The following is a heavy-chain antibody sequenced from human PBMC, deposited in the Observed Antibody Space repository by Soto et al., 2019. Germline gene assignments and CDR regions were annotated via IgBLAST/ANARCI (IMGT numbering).Heavy chain of an antibody. D-gene: IGHD3-10*01. V-gene: IGHV4-59*08. J-gene: IGHJ5*02. CDR3: ASLDYYGSGSYSPWFDP. CDR1: GGSISSYY. Sequence: SETLSLTCTVSGGSISSYYWSWIRQPPGKGLEWIGYIYYSGSTNYNPSLKSRVTISVDTSKNQFSLKLSSVTAADTAVYYCASLDYYGSGSYSPWFDPWGQGTLVTVSS. CDR2: IYYSGST.